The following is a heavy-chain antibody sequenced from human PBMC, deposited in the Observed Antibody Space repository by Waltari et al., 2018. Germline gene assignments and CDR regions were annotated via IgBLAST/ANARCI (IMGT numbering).Heavy chain of an antibody. CDR3: ATPGRVVTLYAFDI. J-gene: IGHJ3*02. CDR1: GGSISSSSYY. Sequence: QLQLQESGPGLVKPSETLSLTCTVSGGSISSSSYYWGWIRQPPGKGLEWIGSIYYSGSTYYNPSLKSRVTISVDTSKNQFSLKLSSVTAADTAVYYCATPGRVVTLYAFDIWGQGTMVTVSS. D-gene: IGHD2-21*02. CDR2: IYYSGST. V-gene: IGHV4-39*01.